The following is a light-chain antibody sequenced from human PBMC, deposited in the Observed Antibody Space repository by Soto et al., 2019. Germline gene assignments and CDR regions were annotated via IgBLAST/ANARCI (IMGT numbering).Light chain of an antibody. Sequence: TQSPATLSVSPGERATLSCRASQSIYSNLAWYYQRPGQSPRLPIYGTSTRATGIPARFSGSGSGTEFTLTISSLQAEDFAVYYCQQYNSWPQTFGQGTKV. CDR1: QSIYSN. CDR2: GTS. J-gene: IGKJ1*01. V-gene: IGKV3-15*01. CDR3: QQYNSWPQT.